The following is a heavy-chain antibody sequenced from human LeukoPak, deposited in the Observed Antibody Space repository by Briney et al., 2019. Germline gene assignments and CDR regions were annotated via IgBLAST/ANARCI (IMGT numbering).Heavy chain of an antibody. CDR2: IYTSGST. CDR3: ARDPDGDYAYFDY. J-gene: IGHJ4*02. D-gene: IGHD4-17*01. CDR1: GGSISSGSYY. Sequence: SETLSLTCTVSGGSISSGSYYWSWIRQPAGKGLEWIGRIYTSGSTNYNPSLKSRVTISVDTSKNQFSLKLSSVTAADTAVYYCARDPDGDYAYFDYWGQGTLVTVSS. V-gene: IGHV4-61*02.